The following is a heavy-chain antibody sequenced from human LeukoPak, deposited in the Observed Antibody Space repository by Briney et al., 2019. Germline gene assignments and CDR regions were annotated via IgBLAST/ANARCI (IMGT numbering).Heavy chain of an antibody. Sequence: PGESVTLSWALSGLTLSRYCMNWVRQAAGRGLDWVACISRISSTIYYADSVKGRFTISRDNAKNSLYLQMNSLRAEDTAVYYCARDLQTHNDYGDYVSPIWFDPWGQGTLVSVSS. J-gene: IGHJ5*02. D-gene: IGHD4-17*01. V-gene: IGHV3-48*04. CDR1: GLTLSRYC. CDR3: ARDLQTHNDYGDYVSPIWFDP. CDR2: ISRISSTI.